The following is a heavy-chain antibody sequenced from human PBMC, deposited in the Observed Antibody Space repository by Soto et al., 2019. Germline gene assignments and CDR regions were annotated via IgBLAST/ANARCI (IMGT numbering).Heavy chain of an antibody. Sequence: EVQLLESGGGSVQPGGSLRLSCAASGFTFISYAMNWVRQAPGKGLAWVSAISGSADRTYYADSVKGRFTISRDNSNKILYLRMNSLRAEDTAVYYCAKVGSHSGSHYYAFDIWGQGTMVTVSS. J-gene: IGHJ3*02. CDR3: AKVGSHSGSHYYAFDI. CDR2: ISGSADRT. CDR1: GFTFISYA. V-gene: IGHV3-23*01. D-gene: IGHD1-26*01.